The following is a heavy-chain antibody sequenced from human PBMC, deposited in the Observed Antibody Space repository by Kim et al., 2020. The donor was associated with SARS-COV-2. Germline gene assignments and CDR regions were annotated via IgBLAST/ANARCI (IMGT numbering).Heavy chain of an antibody. CDR1: GGSISSYY. V-gene: IGHV4-59*01. J-gene: IGHJ5*02. CDR2: IYYSGST. D-gene: IGHD3-10*01. Sequence: SETLSLTCTVSGGSISSYYWSWIRQPPGKGLEWIGYIYYSGSTNYNPSLKSRVTISVDTSKNQFSLKLSSVTAADTAVYYCARYYGSGSYYNSGWFDPWGQGTLVTVSS. CDR3: ARYYGSGSYYNSGWFDP.